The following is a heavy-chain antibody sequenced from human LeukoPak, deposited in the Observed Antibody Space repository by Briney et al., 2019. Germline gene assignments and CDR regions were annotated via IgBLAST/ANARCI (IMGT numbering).Heavy chain of an antibody. V-gene: IGHV3-74*01. CDR1: GFTFSNYW. D-gene: IGHD6-13*01. Sequence: GGSLRLSCAASGFTFSNYWMHWVRQVPGKGLVWVSRINSDGSSTSYADSVKGRFTISRDNAKNTLYLQMNSLRAEDTAVYYCARASIAAAGLAYYYMDVWGKGTTVTVSS. J-gene: IGHJ6*03. CDR2: INSDGSST. CDR3: ARASIAAAGLAYYYMDV.